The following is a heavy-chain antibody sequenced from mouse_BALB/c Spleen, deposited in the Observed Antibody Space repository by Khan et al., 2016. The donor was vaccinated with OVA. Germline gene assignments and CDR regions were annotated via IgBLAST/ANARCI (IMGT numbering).Heavy chain of an antibody. J-gene: IGHJ4*01. Sequence: VQLQESGADLVKPGPSVNLSCKASGYTFTSFWIHWINQGPGQGLEWIGQISPGSGSAYYNGVFRGKATLTVDTSSRTAYFQLNSLPPEDSAVDFCARSNYYGRSLYALDYWGLGTSVTVSS. V-gene: IGHV1S132*01. CDR3: ARSNYYGRSLYALDY. D-gene: IGHD1-1*01. CDR1: GYTFTSFW. CDR2: ISPGSGSA.